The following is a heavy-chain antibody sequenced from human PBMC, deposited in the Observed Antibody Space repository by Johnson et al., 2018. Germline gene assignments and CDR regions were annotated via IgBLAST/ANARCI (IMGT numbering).Heavy chain of an antibody. D-gene: IGHD5-24*01. CDR1: GFTFSSYW. CDR3: TRGRRDFQH. J-gene: IGHJ1*01. V-gene: IGHV3-7*03. Sequence: VQLVQSGGGLVQPGGSLRLSCVASGFTFSSYWMTWVRQAPGKGLEWVANIKQGGSEKNYLDSVKGRFTISRDHAKNSLYLQMNSLKTEDTAVYYCTRGRRDFQHWGQGTLVTVSS. CDR2: IKQGGSEK.